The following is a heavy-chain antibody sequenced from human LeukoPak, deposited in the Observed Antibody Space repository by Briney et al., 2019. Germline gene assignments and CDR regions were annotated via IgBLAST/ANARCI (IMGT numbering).Heavy chain of an antibody. CDR2: IYRDGST. CDR3: ARVGDSNRYGMDV. J-gene: IGHJ6*02. CDR1: GFNVSTNY. D-gene: IGHD2-21*02. V-gene: IGHV3-66*01. Sequence: PGGSLRPSCAAPGFNVSTNYMSWVRQAPGKGLEWVSVIYRDGSTYYADSVKGRFTISRDNSKNTLYLQMNSLRAEDTAAYYCARVGDSNRYGMDVWGQGTTVTVSS.